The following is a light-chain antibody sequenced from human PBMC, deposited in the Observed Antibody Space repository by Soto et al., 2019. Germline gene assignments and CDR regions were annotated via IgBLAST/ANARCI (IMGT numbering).Light chain of an antibody. CDR1: QSVGGT. Sequence: ETVLTQSPVTLSLSPGERATLSCRASQSVGGTLAWYQQRPGQAPRLLVYHTSTRATGIPDRFSASGSGTEFTLTISRLEPEDFAIYYCQQYESSPHTFGQGTKVDIK. J-gene: IGKJ1*01. CDR2: HTS. CDR3: QQYESSPHT. V-gene: IGKV3-20*01.